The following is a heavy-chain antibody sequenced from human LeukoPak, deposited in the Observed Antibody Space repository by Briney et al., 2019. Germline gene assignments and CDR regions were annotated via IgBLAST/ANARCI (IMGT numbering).Heavy chain of an antibody. CDR1: GFTFSSYA. D-gene: IGHD3-10*01. CDR3: ANSMVRGVIYFFHY. Sequence: GGSLRLSCAASGFTFSSYAMSWVRQAPGKGLEWVSAISGSGGSTYYADSVKGRFTISSDNYKNMLYLQMNSLKAEDTAVYYCANSMVRGVIYFFHYWGQGTLVTVSS. J-gene: IGHJ4*02. V-gene: IGHV3-23*01. CDR2: ISGSGGST.